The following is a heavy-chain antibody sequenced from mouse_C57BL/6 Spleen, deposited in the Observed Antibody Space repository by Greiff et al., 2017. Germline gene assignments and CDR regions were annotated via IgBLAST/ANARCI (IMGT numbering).Heavy chain of an antibody. J-gene: IGHJ4*01. Sequence: VQLQQSGPELVKPGASVKISCKASGYTFTDYYMNWVKQSHGKSLEWIGDINPNNGGTSYNQKFKGKATLTVDKSSSTAYMELRSLTSEDSAVYYCARSPRGAMDYWGQGTSVTVSS. V-gene: IGHV1-26*01. CDR2: INPNNGGT. CDR3: ARSPRGAMDY. CDR1: GYTFTDYY.